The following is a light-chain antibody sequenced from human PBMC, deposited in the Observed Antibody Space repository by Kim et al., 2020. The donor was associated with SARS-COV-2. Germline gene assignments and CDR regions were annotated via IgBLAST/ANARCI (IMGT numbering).Light chain of an antibody. V-gene: IGKV3-15*01. J-gene: IGKJ2*01. CDR1: QSVSSN. Sequence: EIVMTQSPATLSVSPGERATLSCRASQSVSSNLAWYQQKPGQAPRLLIYGASTRATGIPARFSGSGSGTEFTLTISSLQSEDFAVYYCQQYNNWPPRYTFGQVTKLEI. CDR3: QQYNNWPPRYT. CDR2: GAS.